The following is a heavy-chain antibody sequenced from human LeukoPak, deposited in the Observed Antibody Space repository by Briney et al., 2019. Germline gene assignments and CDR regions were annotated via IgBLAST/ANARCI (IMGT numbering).Heavy chain of an antibody. V-gene: IGHV3-13*01. J-gene: IGHJ6*02. CDR2: IGTAGDT. CDR1: GFTFSSYD. Sequence: GGSLRLSCAASGFTFSSYDMHWVRHATGKGLEWVSAIGTAGDTYYPGSVKGRFTISRENAKNSLYLQMNSLRAGDTAVYYCARVGSSGYYPNYGMDVWGQGTTVTVSS. CDR3: ARVGSSGYYPNYGMDV. D-gene: IGHD3-22*01.